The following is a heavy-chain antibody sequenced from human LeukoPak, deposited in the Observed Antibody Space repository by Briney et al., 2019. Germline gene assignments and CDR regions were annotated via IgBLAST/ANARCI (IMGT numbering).Heavy chain of an antibody. J-gene: IGHJ4*02. Sequence: GGSLRLSCAASGFTFSNYGMHWVRQAPGKGLEWVALIWYDGSNKYYADSVKGRFTISRDNSKNTLYLQMNGLRAEDTAVYYCAKIWGSSGWYEYSFDYWGQGTLVTVSS. CDR2: IWYDGSNK. CDR3: AKIWGSSGWYEYSFDY. V-gene: IGHV3-33*06. D-gene: IGHD6-19*01. CDR1: GFTFSNYG.